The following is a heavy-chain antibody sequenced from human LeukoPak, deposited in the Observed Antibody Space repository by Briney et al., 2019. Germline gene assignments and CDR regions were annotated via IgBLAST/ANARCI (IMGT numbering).Heavy chain of an antibody. J-gene: IGHJ4*02. CDR2: ISWDGGST. V-gene: IGHV3-43D*03. CDR3: AKLGEVGTRGAENDY. CDR1: GFTFDDYA. Sequence: AGGSLRLSCAASGFTFDDYAMHWVRQAPGKGLEWVSLISWDGGSTYYADSVKGRFTISRDNSKNSLYLQMNSLRAEDTALYYCAKLGEVGTRGAENDYWGQGTLVTVSS. D-gene: IGHD3-10*01.